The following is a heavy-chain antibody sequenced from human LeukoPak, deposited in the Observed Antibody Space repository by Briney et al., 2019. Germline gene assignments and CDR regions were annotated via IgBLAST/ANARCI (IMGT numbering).Heavy chain of an antibody. J-gene: IGHJ4*02. CDR1: GGSISSSSYY. CDR2: IYYSGST. V-gene: IGHV4-39*01. Sequence: DPSQTLSLTCTVSGGSISSSSYYWGWIRQPPGKGLEWIGSIYYSGSTYYNPSLKSRVTISVDTSKNQFSLKLSSVTAADTAVYYCARIPGVRGVLRLRLYYFDYWGQGTLVTVSS. D-gene: IGHD3-10*01. CDR3: ARIPGVRGVLRLRLYYFDY.